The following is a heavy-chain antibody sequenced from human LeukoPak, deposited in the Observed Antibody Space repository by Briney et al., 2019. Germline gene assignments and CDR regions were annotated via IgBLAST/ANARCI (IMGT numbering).Heavy chain of an antibody. Sequence: SETLSLTCTVSGVSIGSPNYYWAWIRQTPGKGLEWIGSIYYSGSTYYNPSLKTRVTVSVDTSKNQFSLKMRFVTVADTSMYYCARHVLDCTAGPCYSGSFDFWGQGTLVTVSS. CDR1: GVSIGSPNYY. D-gene: IGHD2-15*01. CDR2: IYYSGST. V-gene: IGHV4-39*01. CDR3: ARHVLDCTAGPCYSGSFDF. J-gene: IGHJ4*02.